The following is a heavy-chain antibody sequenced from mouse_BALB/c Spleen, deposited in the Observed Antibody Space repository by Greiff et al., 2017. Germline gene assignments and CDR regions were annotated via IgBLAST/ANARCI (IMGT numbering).Heavy chain of an antibody. D-gene: IGHD1-1*01. CDR2: ISYSGST. J-gene: IGHJ4*01. Sequence: EVKLQESGPSLVKPSQTLSLTCSVTGDSITSGYWNWIRKFPGNKLEYMGYISYSGSTYYNPSLKSRISITRDTSKNQYYLQLNSVTTEDTATYYCARCDYYGSSYAPYAMDYWGQGTSVTVSS. CDR1: GDSITSGY. CDR3: ARCDYYGSSYAPYAMDY. V-gene: IGHV3-8*02.